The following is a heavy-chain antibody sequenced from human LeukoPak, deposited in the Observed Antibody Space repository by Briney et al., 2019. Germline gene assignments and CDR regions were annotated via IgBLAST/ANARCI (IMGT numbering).Heavy chain of an antibody. V-gene: IGHV3-15*01. J-gene: IGHJ4*02. CDR3: TTEAKYYHSSGHYPHYFDY. CDR1: GFTFSNDW. CDR2: IKSKTGDRTN. Sequence: GGSLRLSCAASGFTFSNDWMNWVRQAPGKGLEWVGRIKSKTGDRTNDYAAPVKGRFTISRDDSQSTLFLQMGSLKTEDTAVYFCTTEAKYYHSSGHYPHYFDYWGQGTLVTVSS. D-gene: IGHD3-22*01.